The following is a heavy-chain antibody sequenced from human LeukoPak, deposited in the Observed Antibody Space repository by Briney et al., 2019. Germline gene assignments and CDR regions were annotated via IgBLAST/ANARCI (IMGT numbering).Heavy chain of an antibody. V-gene: IGHV4-61*02. CDR2: VYTSGST. D-gene: IGHD5-18*01. CDR1: GGSISSDSYY. Sequence: PSETLSLTCTVSGGSISSDSYYWTWIRQPAGKGLEWIGRVYTSGSTDFNPSLKSRVSISLDTSKNQFPLKLSSVTAADTAVYYCARGYTYGHGAMFDYWGQGTLVTVSP. J-gene: IGHJ4*02. CDR3: ARGYTYGHGAMFDY.